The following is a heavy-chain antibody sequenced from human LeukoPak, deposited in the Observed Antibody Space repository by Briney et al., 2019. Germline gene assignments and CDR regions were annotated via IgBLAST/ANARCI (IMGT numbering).Heavy chain of an antibody. D-gene: IGHD6-13*01. J-gene: IGHJ4*02. CDR2: INNDGDTT. Sequence: AGSLRLTCAASGFTFSSYSMSWVRQPPGKGLEWASGINNDGDTTYYPDSVNGRFTTPRATSKHMLYLQVTRLRAEATAVYYCAKSDSSSSGGQRTRVSVFS. CDR3: AKSDSSSS. V-gene: IGHV3-23*01. CDR1: GFTFSSYS.